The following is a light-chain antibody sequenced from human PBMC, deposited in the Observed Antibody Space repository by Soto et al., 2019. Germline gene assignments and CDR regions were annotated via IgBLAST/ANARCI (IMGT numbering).Light chain of an antibody. V-gene: IGKV3-11*01. Sequence: EIVLTQSPATLSLSPGERAALSCRASETVDSFLAWYQQKPGQAPRLLIYDASKRATGLTARFSGSGSGTDFTLTISSLEPEDFAVYYCQQRKKWPPLTFGGGTKVEIK. CDR2: DAS. J-gene: IGKJ4*01. CDR3: QQRKKWPPLT. CDR1: ETVDSF.